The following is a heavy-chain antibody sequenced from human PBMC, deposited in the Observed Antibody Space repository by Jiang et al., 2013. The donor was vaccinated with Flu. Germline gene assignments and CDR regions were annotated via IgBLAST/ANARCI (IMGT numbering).Heavy chain of an antibody. CDR1: GGTFSSYA. Sequence: SGAEVKKPGSSVKVSCKASGGTFSSYAISWVRQATGQGLEWMGWVNPNSGNTGYGQKFQGRVTMTKITSVNTVYMELSSLRSEDTAIYYCARSDYGEFDYWGQGTLVTVSS. J-gene: IGHJ4*02. CDR3: ARSDYGEFDY. CDR2: VNPNSGNT. V-gene: IGHV1-8*02. D-gene: IGHD3-16*01.